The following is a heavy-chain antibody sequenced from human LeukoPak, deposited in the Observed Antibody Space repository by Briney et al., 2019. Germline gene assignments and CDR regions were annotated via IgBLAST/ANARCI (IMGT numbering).Heavy chain of an antibody. CDR2: IFPSDSDT. J-gene: IGHJ4*02. CDR1: GYSFTSYW. V-gene: IGHV5-51*01. Sequence: GESLKFSCQGSGYSFTSYWIGWVRQMPGKGLEWMGIIFPSDSDTRYSPSFQGQVTISADKSISTAYLQWSSLKASDTAMYFCARGLRPMRYFEYWGQGTLVTVSS. CDR3: ARGLRPMRYFEY. D-gene: IGHD3-3*01.